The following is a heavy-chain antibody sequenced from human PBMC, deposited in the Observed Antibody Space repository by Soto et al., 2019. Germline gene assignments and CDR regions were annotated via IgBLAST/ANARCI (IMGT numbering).Heavy chain of an antibody. CDR2: IYTSGST. V-gene: IGHV4-4*07. CDR1: GGSLSRYY. Sequence: ASGTPSPPCPVSGGSLSRYYSGWVPPPPGKGLEWIGRIYTSGSTNYNPSLKSRVTMSVDTSKNQFSLKLSSVTAADTAVYYCARDVEAYYYYYGMDVWGQGTTVTVSS. CDR3: ARDVEAYYYYYGMDV. J-gene: IGHJ6*02.